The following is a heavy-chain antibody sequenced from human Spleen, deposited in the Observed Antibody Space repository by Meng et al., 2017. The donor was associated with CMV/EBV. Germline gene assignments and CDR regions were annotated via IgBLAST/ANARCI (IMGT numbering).Heavy chain of an antibody. V-gene: IGHV4-39*01. J-gene: IGHJ4*02. CDR1: GGSISSSSYY. Sequence: SETLSLTCTVSGGSISSSSYYWGWIRQPPGKGLEWIGSIYYSGSTYSNPSLKSRVTISVDTSKNQFSLKLISVTAADTAVYYCASLGYSEDYWGQGTLVTVSS. CDR2: IYYSGST. D-gene: IGHD6-13*01. CDR3: ASLGYSEDY.